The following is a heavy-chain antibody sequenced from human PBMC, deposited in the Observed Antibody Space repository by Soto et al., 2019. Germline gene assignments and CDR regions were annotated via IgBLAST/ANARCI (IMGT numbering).Heavy chain of an antibody. D-gene: IGHD2-8*02. V-gene: IGHV4-39*01. CDR2: IYYSGST. J-gene: IGHJ5*02. Sequence: QLQLQESGPGLVKPSETLSLTCTVSGGSISSSSYYWGWIRQPPGKGLEWIGSIYYSGSTYYNPSLKSRVTISADTSKNQVSRKLSSVTAADTAVYYCARLYWSLGWFDPWGQGTLVTVSS. CDR3: ARLYWSLGWFDP. CDR1: GGSISSSSYY.